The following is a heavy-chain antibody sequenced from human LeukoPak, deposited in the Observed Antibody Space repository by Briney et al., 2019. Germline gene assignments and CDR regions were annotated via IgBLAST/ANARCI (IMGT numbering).Heavy chain of an antibody. V-gene: IGHV3-30-3*01. Sequence: GGSLRLSCVASGFTFSSYAMHWVRQAPGKGLEWVAVISYDGSNKYYADSVKGRFTISRDNSKNTLYLQMNSLRAEDTAVYYCARAREVWYYGSVLGREFDYWGQGTLVTVSS. J-gene: IGHJ4*02. CDR2: ISYDGSNK. CDR3: ARAREVWYYGSVLGREFDY. CDR1: GFTFSSYA. D-gene: IGHD3-10*01.